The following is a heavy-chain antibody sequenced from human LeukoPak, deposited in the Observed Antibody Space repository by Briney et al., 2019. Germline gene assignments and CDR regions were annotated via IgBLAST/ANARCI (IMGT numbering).Heavy chain of an antibody. D-gene: IGHD2-2*01. J-gene: IGHJ4*02. CDR3: ARRRLGYCSSTSCSGFGGYLDY. CDR2: INHSGST. CDR1: GGSFSGYY. V-gene: IGHV4-34*01. Sequence: PSETLSLTCAVYGGSFSGYYWSWIRQPPGKGLEWIGEINHSGSTNYNPSLKSRVTISVDTSKNQFSLRLSSVTAADTAVYYCARRRLGYCSSTSCSGFGGYLDYWGQGTLVTVSS.